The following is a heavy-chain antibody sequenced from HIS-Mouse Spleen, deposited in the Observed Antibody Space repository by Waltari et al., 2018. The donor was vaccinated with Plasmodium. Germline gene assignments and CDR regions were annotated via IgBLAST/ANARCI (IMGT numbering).Heavy chain of an antibody. CDR1: GFTFSSCW. CDR2: IKQDGSEK. Sequence: EVQLVESGGGLVQHGGSLRLSCAASGFTFSSCWMSWVRQDPGKGLEWVANIKQDGSEKYYVDSVKCRFTISRDNAKNSLYLQMNSLRAEDTAVYYCASSWYWYFDLWGRGTLVTVSS. V-gene: IGHV3-7*01. D-gene: IGHD6-13*01. CDR3: ASSWYWYFDL. J-gene: IGHJ2*01.